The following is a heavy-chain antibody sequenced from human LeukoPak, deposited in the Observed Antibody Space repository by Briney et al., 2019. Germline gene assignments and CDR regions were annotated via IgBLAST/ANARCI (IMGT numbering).Heavy chain of an antibody. CDR3: ATRAGYYYGSGSYSI. J-gene: IGHJ4*02. Sequence: ASVKVSCKVSGYTLTELSMHWVRQAPGKGLEWMGGFDPEDGETIYAQKFQGRDTMTEDTSTDTAYMELSSLRSEDTAVYYCATRAGYYYGSGSYSIWGQGTLVTVSS. V-gene: IGHV1-24*01. CDR2: FDPEDGET. D-gene: IGHD3-10*01. CDR1: GYTLTELS.